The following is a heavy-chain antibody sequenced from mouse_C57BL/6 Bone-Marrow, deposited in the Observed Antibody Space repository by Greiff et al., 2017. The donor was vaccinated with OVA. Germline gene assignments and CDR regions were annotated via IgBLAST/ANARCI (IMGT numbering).Heavy chain of an antibody. CDR3: ARGYSNCFAY. CDR2: ISYDGSN. V-gene: IGHV3-6*01. J-gene: IGHJ3*01. Sequence: EVQLQQSGPGLVKPSQSLSLTCSVTGYSITSGYYWNWIRQFPGNKLEWMGYISYDGSNNYNPSLKNRISITRDTSKNQFFLKLNSVTTEDTATYYCARGYSNCFAYWGQGTLVTVSA. D-gene: IGHD2-5*01. CDR1: GYSITSGYY.